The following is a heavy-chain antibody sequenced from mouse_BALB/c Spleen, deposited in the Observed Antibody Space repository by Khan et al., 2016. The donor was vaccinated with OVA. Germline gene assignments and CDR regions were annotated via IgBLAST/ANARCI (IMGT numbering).Heavy chain of an antibody. CDR3: ARRSYGYGRGALFAY. CDR1: GFSLANYS. CDR2: IWSAGST. V-gene: IGHV2-2*02. D-gene: IGHD2-2*01. J-gene: IGHJ3*01. Sequence: QVQLQQPGPGLVQPSQSLSITCTVSGFSLANYSVHWVSQSPGKGLEWLGVIWSAGSTDYNAAFMSRLTINKDNSRSHVFFKMNSLQPNDTAIYXCARRSYGYGRGALFAYWGQGTLVTVSA.